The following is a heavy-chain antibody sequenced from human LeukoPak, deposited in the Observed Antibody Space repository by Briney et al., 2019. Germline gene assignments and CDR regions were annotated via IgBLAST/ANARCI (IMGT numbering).Heavy chain of an antibody. J-gene: IGHJ3*01. CDR2: IYWDGDN. CDR1: GFSLSTSGVG. D-gene: IGHD7-27*01. Sequence: SGPTLVNPTQTLTLTCTFSGFSLSTSGVGVGWIRQPPGKALEWLALIYWDGDNHYSPSLKSRLTIAKATSKNQVVLTMTNMDPVDTATYYCAHRPNWGSAGAFDFWGQGTMLTVSS. CDR3: AHRPNWGSAGAFDF. V-gene: IGHV2-5*02.